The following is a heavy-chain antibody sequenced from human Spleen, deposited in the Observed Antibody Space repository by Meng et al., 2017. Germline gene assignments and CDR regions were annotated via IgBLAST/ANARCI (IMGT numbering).Heavy chain of an antibody. V-gene: IGHV4-4*02. CDR3: TKNDFYCLGY. CDR2: IYHSGST. Sequence: QAPLQEPGPALGKRSGPLSPTCPSSGASTSSDNWWSWVRQPPGKGLEWIGEIYHSGSTNYNPSLKSRITISVDKPKNQFSLTLSSVTAADTAVYYCTKNDFYCLGYWGQGTLVTVSS. J-gene: IGHJ4*02. D-gene: IGHD2-21*01. CDR1: GASTSSDNW.